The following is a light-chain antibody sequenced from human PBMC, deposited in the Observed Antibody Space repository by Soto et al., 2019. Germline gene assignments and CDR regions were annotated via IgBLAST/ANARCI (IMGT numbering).Light chain of an antibody. CDR3: CSYTSSSTRV. Sequence: QSVLTQPASVSGSPGQSITISCTGTSSDVGGYNYVSWYQQHPGKAPKLMIYDVSNRPSGVSNRFSGSKSGNTASLTISGLHDEDEDDYCCCSYTSSSTRVFGGGTKLTVL. V-gene: IGLV2-14*01. CDR1: SSDVGGYNY. CDR2: DVS. J-gene: IGLJ2*01.